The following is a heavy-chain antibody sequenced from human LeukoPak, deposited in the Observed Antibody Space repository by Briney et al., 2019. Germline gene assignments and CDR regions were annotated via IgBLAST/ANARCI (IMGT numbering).Heavy chain of an antibody. CDR2: ISGSGGST. CDR3: ANSLGTLAGPSDY. D-gene: IGHD6-19*01. V-gene: IGHV3-23*01. CDR1: GFTFSNYA. J-gene: IGHJ4*02. Sequence: GGSLRLSCAASGFTFSNYAMNWVRQAPEKGLEWVSGISGSGGSTYYADSVKGRFTISRDNSKNTLYLQMNSLRANDTAVYYCANSLGTLAGPSDYWGQGTLVTVSS.